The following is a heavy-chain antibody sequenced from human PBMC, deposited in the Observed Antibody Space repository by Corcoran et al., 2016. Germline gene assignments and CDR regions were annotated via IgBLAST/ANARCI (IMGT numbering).Heavy chain of an antibody. CDR3: ARDSGSYYGDY. CDR1: GYTFTSYY. J-gene: IGHJ4*02. V-gene: IGHV1-46*01. CDR2: INPSGGST. D-gene: IGHD1-26*01. Sequence: QVQLVQSGAEVKKPGASVKVSCKASGYTFTSYYMHWVRQAPGQGLEWMGIINPSGGSTSYAQKFQGRVTMTRETSTSTVYLELSSLRAEDTAVDYCARDSGSYYGDYGGQGTLVTGSS.